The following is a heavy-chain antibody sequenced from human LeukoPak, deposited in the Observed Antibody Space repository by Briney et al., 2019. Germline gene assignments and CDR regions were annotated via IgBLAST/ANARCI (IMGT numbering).Heavy chain of an antibody. J-gene: IGHJ6*02. V-gene: IGHV4-59*08. Sequence: PSETLSLTCAVYGGSFSGYYWSWIRQPPGKGLEWIGYIYYSGSTNYNPSLKSRVTISVDTSKNQFSLKLSSVTAADTAVYYCARLGTSSYYYGMDVWGQGTTVTVSS. CDR1: GGSFSGYY. CDR2: IYYSGST. D-gene: IGHD2-2*01. CDR3: ARLGTSSYYYGMDV.